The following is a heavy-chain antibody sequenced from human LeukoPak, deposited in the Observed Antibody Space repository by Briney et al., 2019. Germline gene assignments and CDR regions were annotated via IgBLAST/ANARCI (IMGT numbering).Heavy chain of an antibody. D-gene: IGHD6-19*01. CDR1: GYTFTSYG. Sequence: ASVMVSCKTSGYTFTSYGISWVRQAPGQGLEWMGWISAYNGNTNYAQKVQGRVTMTTDTSTSTAYMELRSLRSDDTAVYYCARGLQENLAWLTAFSAFDIWGQETMVTVSS. J-gene: IGHJ3*02. V-gene: IGHV1-18*01. CDR3: ARGLQENLAWLTAFSAFDI. CDR2: ISAYNGNT.